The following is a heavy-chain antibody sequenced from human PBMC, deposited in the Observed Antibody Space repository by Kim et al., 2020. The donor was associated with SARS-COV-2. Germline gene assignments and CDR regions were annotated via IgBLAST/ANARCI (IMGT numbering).Heavy chain of an antibody. CDR3: ARGGKYSSGWYLSDYYGMDV. CDR2: IDPSDSYT. Sequence: GESLKISCKGSGYSFTSYWISWVRQMPGKGLEWMGRIDPSDSYTNYSPSFQGHVTISADKSISTAYLQWSSLKASDTAMYYCARGGKYSSGWYLSDYYGMDVWGQGTTVTVSS. D-gene: IGHD6-19*01. CDR1: GYSFTSYW. J-gene: IGHJ6*02. V-gene: IGHV5-10-1*01.